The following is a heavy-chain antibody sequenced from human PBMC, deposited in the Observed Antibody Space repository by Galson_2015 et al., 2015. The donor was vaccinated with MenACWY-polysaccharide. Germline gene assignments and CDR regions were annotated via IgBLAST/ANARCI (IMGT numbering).Heavy chain of an antibody. CDR1: GFTFSSSW. D-gene: IGHD1-1*01. CDR2: IKEDGSVK. V-gene: IGHV3-7*01. Sequence: SLRPSCAVSGFTFSSSWMTWVRQAPGKGLEWVANIKEDGSVKNYVDSVRGRFTISRDNALNSVYLQVDSLRAEDTAVYYCARDSHYNTLDYWGQGTLVAVSS. CDR3: ARDSHYNTLDY. J-gene: IGHJ4*02.